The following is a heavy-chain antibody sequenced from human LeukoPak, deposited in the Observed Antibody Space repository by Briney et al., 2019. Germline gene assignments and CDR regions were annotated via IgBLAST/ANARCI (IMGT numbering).Heavy chain of an antibody. D-gene: IGHD3-16*01. Sequence: SVKVSCKASGGTFSSYAISWVRQAPGQGLEWMGRIIPIFGTANYAQKFQGRVTITTDESTSTAYMELSSLRSEDTAAYYCARPPTSTDAFDIWGQGTMVTVSS. CDR1: GGTFSSYA. CDR3: ARPPTSTDAFDI. V-gene: IGHV1-69*05. CDR2: IIPIFGTA. J-gene: IGHJ3*02.